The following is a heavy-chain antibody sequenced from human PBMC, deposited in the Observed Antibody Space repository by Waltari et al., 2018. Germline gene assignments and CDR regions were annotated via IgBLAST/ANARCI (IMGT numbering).Heavy chain of an antibody. CDR1: GYSFTAYY. CDR3: ARVLSTVQLGIFAY. V-gene: IGHV1-2*06. CDR2: INPNSGAT. D-gene: IGHD7-27*01. Sequence: QVQMVQSGAEVTKPGASVKVSCKASGYSFTAYYWHWVRQAPGQGLEWMGRINPNSGATTYAQMFQGRVTMTRDTSISTAYMEVTGLRSDDTAVYYCARVLSTVQLGIFAYWGQGTVVTVSS. J-gene: IGHJ4*02.